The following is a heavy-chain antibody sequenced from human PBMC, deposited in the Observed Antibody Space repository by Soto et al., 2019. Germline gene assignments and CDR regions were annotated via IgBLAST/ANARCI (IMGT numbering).Heavy chain of an antibody. CDR2: IYYSGST. CDR1: GGSISSGGYY. Sequence: TSETLSLTCTVSGGSISSGGYYWSWIRQHPGKGLEWIGYIYYSGSTYYNPSLKSRVTISVDTSKNQFSLKLSSVTAADTAVYYCARDPTDAHDYALGRFDPWGQGTLVTVSS. CDR3: ARDPTDAHDYALGRFDP. J-gene: IGHJ5*02. V-gene: IGHV4-31*03. D-gene: IGHD4-17*01.